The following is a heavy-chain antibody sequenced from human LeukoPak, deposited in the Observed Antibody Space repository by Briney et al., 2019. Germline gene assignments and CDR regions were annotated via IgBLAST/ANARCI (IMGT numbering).Heavy chain of an antibody. Sequence: GASVKVSCKASGYTFTRYGIRWVRQAPGHGVEWMGWINAYNGKTNYAQKLQGRVTMTTDTSTSTAYMELRSLRSDDTAVYYCAREVYDSSGYWGQGTLVTVSS. D-gene: IGHD3-22*01. V-gene: IGHV1-18*01. CDR1: GYTFTRYG. J-gene: IGHJ4*02. CDR2: INAYNGKT. CDR3: AREVYDSSGY.